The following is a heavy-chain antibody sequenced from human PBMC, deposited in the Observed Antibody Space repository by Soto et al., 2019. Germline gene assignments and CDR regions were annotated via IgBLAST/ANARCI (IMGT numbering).Heavy chain of an antibody. CDR2: IIPILGIA. CDR3: ASDNSGYEPGYGY. D-gene: IGHD5-12*01. Sequence: GASVKVSCKASGGTFSSYTISWVRQAPGQGLEWMGRIIPILGIANYAQKFQGRVTITADKSTSTAYMELSNLRSEDTAVYYCASDNSGYEPGYGYWGQGTLVTVSS. CDR1: GGTFSSYT. J-gene: IGHJ4*02. V-gene: IGHV1-69*02.